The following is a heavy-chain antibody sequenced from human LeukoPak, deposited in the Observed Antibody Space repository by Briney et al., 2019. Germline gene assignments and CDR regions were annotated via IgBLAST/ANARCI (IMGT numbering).Heavy chain of an antibody. D-gene: IGHD3-22*01. J-gene: IGHJ3*02. CDR2: IYYSGST. V-gene: IGHV4-59*01. CDR1: GGSISSYY. Sequence: SETLSLTCTVSGGSISSYYWSWIRQPPGKGLEWIGYIYYSGSTNYNPSLKSRVTISVDTSKNQFSLKLSSMTAADTAVYYCARVRDSIRKAFDIWGQGTMVTVSS. CDR3: ARVRDSIRKAFDI.